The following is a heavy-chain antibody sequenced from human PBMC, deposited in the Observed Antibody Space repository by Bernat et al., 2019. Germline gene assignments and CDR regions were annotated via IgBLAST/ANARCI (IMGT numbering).Heavy chain of an antibody. CDR1: GFSFSTYS. V-gene: IGHV3-48*01. Sequence: EVQLVESGGGLVQPGGSLRLSCAASGFSFSTYSMTWVRQAPGKGLEWVSYISSSGSTIYYAESVKGRITISRDNSKNTLYLQMNSLRAEDTAVYYCAQEEESGGGTSEDYWGQGTLVTVSS. CDR2: ISSSGSTI. D-gene: IGHD1-14*01. J-gene: IGHJ4*02. CDR3: AQEEESGGGTSEDY.